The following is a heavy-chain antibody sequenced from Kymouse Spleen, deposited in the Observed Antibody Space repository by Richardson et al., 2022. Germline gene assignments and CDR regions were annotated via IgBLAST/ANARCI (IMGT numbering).Heavy chain of an antibody. CDR1: GFTFSSYW. CDR3: ARDEGSSWSPYYYYYGMDV. D-gene: IGHD6-13*01. Sequence: EVQLVESGGGLVQPGGSLRLSCAASGFTFSSYWMHWVRQAPGKGLVWVSRINSDGSSTSYADSVKGRFTISRDNAKNTLYLQMNSLRAEDTAVYYCARDEGSSWSPYYYYYGMDVWGQGTTVTVSS. J-gene: IGHJ6*02. CDR2: INSDGSST. V-gene: IGHV3-74*01.